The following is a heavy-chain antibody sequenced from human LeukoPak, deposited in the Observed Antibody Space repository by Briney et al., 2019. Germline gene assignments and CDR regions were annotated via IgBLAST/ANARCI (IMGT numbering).Heavy chain of an antibody. CDR3: AASLDYGDYSGY. J-gene: IGHJ4*02. D-gene: IGHD4-17*01. CDR1: GFTFTSSA. V-gene: IGHV1-58*02. CDR2: IVVGSGNT. Sequence: GASVEVSCKASGFTFTSSAMQWVRQARGQRLEWIGWIVVGSGNTNYAQKFQERVTITRDMSTSTAYMELSSLRSEDTAVYYCAASLDYGDYSGYWGQGTLVTVSS.